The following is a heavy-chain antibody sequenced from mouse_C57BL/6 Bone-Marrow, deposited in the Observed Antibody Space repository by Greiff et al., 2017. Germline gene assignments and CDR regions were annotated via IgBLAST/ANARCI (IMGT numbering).Heavy chain of an antibody. CDR3: AIITTVVREYFDV. V-gene: IGHV14-2*01. CDR1: GFNIKDYY. D-gene: IGHD1-1*01. Sequence: VQLQQSGAELVKPGASVTLSCTASGFNIKDYYMHWVKQRTEQGLEWIGRIAPEDGETNYAPKFQGKATITADTSSTTACVQLNSLTSEDTAVYYCAIITTVVREYFDVWGTGTTVTVSS. CDR2: IAPEDGET. J-gene: IGHJ1*03.